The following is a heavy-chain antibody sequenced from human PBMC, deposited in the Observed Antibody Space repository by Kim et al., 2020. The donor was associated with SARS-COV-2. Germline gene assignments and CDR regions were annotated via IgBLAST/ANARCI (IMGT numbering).Heavy chain of an antibody. D-gene: IGHD6-13*01. Sequence: YYADSVKGRFTISRDNSKNTLYLQINSLRADDTAVYYCAKGEYSSSWYSDYWGQGTLVTVSS. J-gene: IGHJ4*02. CDR3: AKGEYSSSWYSDY. V-gene: IGHV3-23*03.